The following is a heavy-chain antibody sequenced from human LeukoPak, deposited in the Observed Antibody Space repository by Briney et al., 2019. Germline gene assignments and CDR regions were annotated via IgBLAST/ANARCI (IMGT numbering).Heavy chain of an antibody. CDR2: ISSSSSYI. CDR1: GFTFSSYS. D-gene: IGHD6-19*01. V-gene: IGHV3-21*01. CDR3: ARDPVAGHFDY. J-gene: IGHJ4*02. Sequence: GGSLRLSCASSGFTFSSYSMNWVRQAPGKGLEWVSSISSSSSYIYYADSVKGRFTISRDNAKNSLYLQMNSLRAEDTAVYYCARDPVAGHFDYWGQGTLVTVSS.